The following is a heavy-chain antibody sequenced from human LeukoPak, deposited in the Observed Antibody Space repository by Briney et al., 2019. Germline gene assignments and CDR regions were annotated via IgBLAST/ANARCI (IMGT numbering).Heavy chain of an antibody. V-gene: IGHV4-38-2*02. D-gene: IGHD4-11*01. CDR2: IYHSGST. CDR3: ARFYSNYFIDY. J-gene: IGHJ4*02. Sequence: SETLSLTCTVPGYSISSGYYWGWIRQPPGKGREWIGSIYHSGSTYYNLSLKSRVTISVDTSKNQFSLKLSSVTAADTAVYYCARFYSNYFIDYWGQGTLVTVSS. CDR1: GYSISSGYY.